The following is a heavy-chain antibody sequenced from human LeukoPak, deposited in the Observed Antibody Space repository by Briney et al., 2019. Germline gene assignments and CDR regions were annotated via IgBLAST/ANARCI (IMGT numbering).Heavy chain of an antibody. V-gene: IGHV3-30-3*01. CDR1: GFTFSSYA. J-gene: IGHJ4*02. D-gene: IGHD5-18*01. CDR2: ISYDGSNK. CDR3: ARASKAGYTAMVPLDY. Sequence: GGSLRLSCAASGFTFSSYAMHWVRQAPGKGLEWVAVISYDGSNKYCADSVKGRFTISRDNSKNTLYLQMNSLRAEDTAVYYCARASKAGYTAMVPLDYWGQGTLVAVSS.